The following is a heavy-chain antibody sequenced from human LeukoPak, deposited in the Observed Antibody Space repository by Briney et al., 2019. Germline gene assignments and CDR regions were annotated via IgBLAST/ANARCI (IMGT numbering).Heavy chain of an antibody. CDR3: ARVPSIAVAGMTPPGYYYYYMDV. CDR2: IYYSGST. J-gene: IGHJ6*03. Sequence: SETLSLTCTVSGGSISSSSYYWGWIRQPPGKGLEWIGSIYYSGSTYYNPSLKSRVTMSVDTSKNQFSLKLSSVTAADTAVYYCARVPSIAVAGMTPPGYYYYYMDVWGKGTTVTVSS. V-gene: IGHV4-39*07. CDR1: GGSISSSSYY. D-gene: IGHD6-19*01.